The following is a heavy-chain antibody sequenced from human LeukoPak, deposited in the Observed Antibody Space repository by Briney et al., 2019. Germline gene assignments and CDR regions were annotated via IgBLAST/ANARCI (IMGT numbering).Heavy chain of an antibody. D-gene: IGHD3-22*01. CDR2: INPSGGSI. J-gene: IGHJ4*02. Sequence: GASVKVSCKASGYTFTGYYMHWVRQAPGQGLEWMGIINPSGGSISYAQKFQGRVTMTRDTSISTAYMELSRLRSDDTAVYYCARTYYCYDSSGYHPSFDYWGQGTLVTVSS. V-gene: IGHV1-46*01. CDR1: GYTFTGYY. CDR3: ARTYYCYDSSGYHPSFDY.